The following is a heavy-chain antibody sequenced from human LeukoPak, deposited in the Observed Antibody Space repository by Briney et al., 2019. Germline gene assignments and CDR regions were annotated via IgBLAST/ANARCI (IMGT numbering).Heavy chain of an antibody. Sequence: ASVKVSCKASGYTFTGYYMHWVRQAPGQGLEWMGWINPNSGGTNYAQKFQGRVTMTRDTSISTAYMELSRLRSDDTAVYYCARDRHRSYGSRGAFDIWGQGTMVTVSS. CDR1: GYTFTGYY. CDR3: ARDRHRSYGSRGAFDI. V-gene: IGHV1-2*02. CDR2: INPNSGGT. J-gene: IGHJ3*02. D-gene: IGHD5-18*01.